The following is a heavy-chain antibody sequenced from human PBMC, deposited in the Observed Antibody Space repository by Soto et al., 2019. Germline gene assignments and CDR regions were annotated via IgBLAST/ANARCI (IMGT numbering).Heavy chain of an antibody. J-gene: IGHJ4*02. CDR1: GFTFRTHG. V-gene: IGHV3-30*18. CDR2: ITYDGSRK. Sequence: QVQLVESGGGVVQPGGSLRLSCAASGFTFRTHGMHWVRQAPGKGLEWLSIITYDGSRKYYADSVKGRFTISRDNSQNTLYMQMNSLRAEDTAVYYCAKPPPDTWGSYDYWGQGTLVIVSS. D-gene: IGHD7-27*01. CDR3: AKPPPDTWGSYDY.